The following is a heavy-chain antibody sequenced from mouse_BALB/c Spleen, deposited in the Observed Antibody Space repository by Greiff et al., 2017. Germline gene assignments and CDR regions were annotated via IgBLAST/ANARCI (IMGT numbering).Heavy chain of an antibody. V-gene: IGHV5-17*02. CDR3: ARSNLYYCDY. CDR1: GFTFSSFG. CDR2: ISSGSSTI. Sequence: EVKLMESGGGLVQPGGSRKLSCAASGFTFSSFGMHWVRQAPEKGLEWVAYISSGSSTIYYADTVKGRFTISRDNPKNTLFLQMTSLRSEDTAMYYCARSNLYYCDYWGQGTTLTVSS. J-gene: IGHJ2*01.